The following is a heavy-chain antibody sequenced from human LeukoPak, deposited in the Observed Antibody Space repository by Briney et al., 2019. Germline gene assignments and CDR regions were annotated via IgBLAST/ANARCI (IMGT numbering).Heavy chain of an antibody. CDR3: ARQGVPTYYYDSSGPRGFDY. D-gene: IGHD3-22*01. CDR1: GNSISSYY. CDR2: IYYNVTT. Sequence: SETLSLTCSVSGNSISSYYWSWIRQPPGKGLEWIGYIYYNVTTNYNPSLKSRVTISVDTSKNQFSLKLSSVTAADTAVYYCARQGVPTYYYDSSGPRGFDYWGQGTLVTVSS. J-gene: IGHJ4*02. V-gene: IGHV4-59*08.